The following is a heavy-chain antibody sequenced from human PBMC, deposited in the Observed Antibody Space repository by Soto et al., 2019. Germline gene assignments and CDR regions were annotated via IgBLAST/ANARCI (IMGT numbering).Heavy chain of an antibody. Sequence: PGGSLNPSCAPDGFGFPNHAMRKPRQAPGKGLEWVSTLSDNGGSTYYADSVKGRFTISRDNSKNTLYLQMNSLRAEDTAVYYCARDRIGYYYDSSGPTAFDIWGQGT. V-gene: IGHV3-23*01. CDR2: LSDNGGST. CDR3: ARDRIGYYYDSSGPTAFDI. J-gene: IGHJ3*02. CDR1: GFGFPNHA. D-gene: IGHD3-22*01.